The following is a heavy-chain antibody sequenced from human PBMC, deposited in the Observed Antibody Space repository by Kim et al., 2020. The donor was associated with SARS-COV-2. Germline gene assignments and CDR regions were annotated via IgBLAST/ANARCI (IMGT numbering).Heavy chain of an antibody. J-gene: IGHJ4*02. CDR3: ATGVRGYYFDY. CDR2: T. Sequence: TIYGQKFQGRVTMTGDTSTDTAYVELSSLRSEDTAVYYCATGVRGYYFDYWGQGTLVTVSS. V-gene: IGHV1-24*01. D-gene: IGHD3-10*01.